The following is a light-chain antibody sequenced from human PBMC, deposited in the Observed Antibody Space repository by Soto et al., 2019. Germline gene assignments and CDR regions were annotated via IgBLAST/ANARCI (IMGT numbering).Light chain of an antibody. CDR3: QQYHTSSIT. CDR1: QSVFHSSNDKNY. Sequence: DIVMTQSPDSLAVSLGERATINCKSSQSVFHSSNDKNYLAWYQQKPGKAPTLLIYDASTLERGVPSRFSGTGSGTEFTLSIDSLQPDDFATYYCQQYHTSSITFGQGTRLEIK. CDR2: DAS. V-gene: IGKV4-1*01. J-gene: IGKJ5*01.